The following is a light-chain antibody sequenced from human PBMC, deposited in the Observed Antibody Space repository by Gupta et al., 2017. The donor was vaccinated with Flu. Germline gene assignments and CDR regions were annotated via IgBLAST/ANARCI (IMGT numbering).Light chain of an antibody. J-gene: IGLJ3*02. CDR3: SSYAGSNNFGV. V-gene: IGLV2-8*01. Sequence: QSALTQPPSASGSPGQSVTISCTGTSSDVGGYNYVSWYQQHPGKAPKLMIYEVSKRPSGVPDRFSGSKSGNTASLTVSGLQAEEEADCYCSSYAGSNNFGVFGGGTKLTVL. CDR2: EVS. CDR1: SSDVGGYNY.